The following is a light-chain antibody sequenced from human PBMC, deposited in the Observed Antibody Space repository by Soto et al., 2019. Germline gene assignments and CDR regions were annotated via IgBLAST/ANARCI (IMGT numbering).Light chain of an antibody. V-gene: IGKV3-15*01. J-gene: IGKJ2*01. CDR1: QSVSSN. CDR2: GAS. CDR3: QQYNNWPPYT. Sequence: EIVMTQSPATLSVSPGERVTLSCTASQSVSSNLAWYQQKPGQAPRLLIYGASTRATGIPARFSGSGSGTEFTLTISSLQSEDFAVHYSQQYNNWPPYTFGQGTKLESK.